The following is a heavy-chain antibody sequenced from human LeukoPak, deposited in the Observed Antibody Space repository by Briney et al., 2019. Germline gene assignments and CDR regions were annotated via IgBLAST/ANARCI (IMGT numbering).Heavy chain of an antibody. CDR3: ARGSRTFDY. CDR2: INHSGST. J-gene: IGHJ4*02. CDR1: GGSFSGYY. Sequence: SETLSLTCAVYGGSFSGYYWSWIRQPPGKGLEWIGEINHSGSTNYNPSLKSRATISVDTSKNQFSLKLSSVTAADTAVYYCARGSRTFDYWGQGTLVTVSS. V-gene: IGHV4-34*01.